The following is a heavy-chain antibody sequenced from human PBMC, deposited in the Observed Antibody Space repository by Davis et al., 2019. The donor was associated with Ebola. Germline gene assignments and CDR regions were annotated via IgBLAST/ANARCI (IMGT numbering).Heavy chain of an antibody. J-gene: IGHJ6*02. D-gene: IGHD3-3*01. V-gene: IGHV3-30-3*01. CDR2: ISYDGSNK. CDR3: ARDSGPYDFWSGYSPGSYGMDV. CDR1: GFTFSSYA. Sequence: GGSLRLSCAASGFTFSSYAMHWVRQAPGKGLEWVAVISYDGSNKYYADSVKGRFTISRDNAKISLFLQMNSLRDEDTAVYYCARDSGPYDFWSGYSPGSYGMDVWGQGTTVTVSS.